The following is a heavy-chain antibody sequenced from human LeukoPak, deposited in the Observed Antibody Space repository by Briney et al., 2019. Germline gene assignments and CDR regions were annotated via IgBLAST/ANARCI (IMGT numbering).Heavy chain of an antibody. V-gene: IGHV3-7*01. Sequence: GGSLRLSCAASGFTFSSYWMSWVRQAPGKGLEWVANIKQDGSDKYYVDSVKSRFTISRDNAKNSLYLQLNSLRADDTAVYYCARLTGTTGFDYWGQGTLVTVSS. CDR2: IKQDGSDK. D-gene: IGHD1-1*01. J-gene: IGHJ4*02. CDR3: ARLTGTTGFDY. CDR1: GFTFSSYW.